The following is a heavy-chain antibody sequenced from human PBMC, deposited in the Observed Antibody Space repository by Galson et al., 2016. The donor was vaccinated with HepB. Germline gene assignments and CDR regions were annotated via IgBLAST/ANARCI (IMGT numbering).Heavy chain of an antibody. Sequence: SVKVSCKASGGTVSSYGLSWVRQAPGKGLEWMGGIVPLFGTVNFAQKFQGRVSITADESTSTAYMELSSLKSEDTAVYYCAGRPTGNWLQLAFEYWGQGTLVTVSS. CDR1: GGTVSSYG. CDR2: IVPLFGTV. CDR3: AGRPTGNWLQLAFEY. D-gene: IGHD5-24*01. J-gene: IGHJ4*02. V-gene: IGHV1-69*13.